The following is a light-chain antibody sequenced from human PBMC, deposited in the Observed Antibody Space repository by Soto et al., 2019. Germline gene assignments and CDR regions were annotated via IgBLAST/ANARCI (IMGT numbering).Light chain of an antibody. CDR3: QQYDDWPPLS. V-gene: IGKV3-15*01. J-gene: IGKJ4*01. CDR2: GAS. CDR1: QSVSTK. Sequence: EIVMTQSPATLSVSPGEGATLSCRASQSVSTKLAWYQQKPGQAPRLLIYGASARATGIPARFSASGSGTDFTLTISGLQSEDVAIYYCQQYDDWPPLSFGGGTKVDIK.